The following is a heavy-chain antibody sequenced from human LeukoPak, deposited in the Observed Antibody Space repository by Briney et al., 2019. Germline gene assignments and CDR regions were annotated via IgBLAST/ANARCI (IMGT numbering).Heavy chain of an antibody. V-gene: IGHV3-23*01. CDR2: ISGSGGST. Sequence: GGSLRLSCAASGFTFSSYAMSWVRQAPGKGLEWVSAISGSGGSTYYADSVKGRFTISRDNSKNTLYLQMNSLRAEDTAAYYCAKTIGAPSSGWYFNAFDIWGQGTMVAVSS. CDR3: AKTIGAPSSGWYFNAFDI. CDR1: GFTFSSYA. D-gene: IGHD6-19*01. J-gene: IGHJ3*02.